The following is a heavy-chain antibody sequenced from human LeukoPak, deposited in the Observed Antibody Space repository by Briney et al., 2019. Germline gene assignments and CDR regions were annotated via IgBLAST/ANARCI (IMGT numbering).Heavy chain of an antibody. J-gene: IGHJ6*03. CDR3: ARESSSWYGNYYYYMDV. CDR1: GGTFSSYA. CDR2: IIPIFGTA. V-gene: IGHV1-69*05. D-gene: IGHD6-13*01. Sequence: SVKVSCKASGGTFSSYAISWVRQAPGQGLEWMGGIIPIFGTANYAQKFQGRVTMTRDTSTNTVYMELSSLISEDTAVYYCARESSSWYGNYYYYMDVWGKGTTVTVSS.